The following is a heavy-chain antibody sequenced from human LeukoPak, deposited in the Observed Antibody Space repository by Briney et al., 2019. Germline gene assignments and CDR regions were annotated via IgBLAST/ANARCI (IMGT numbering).Heavy chain of an antibody. V-gene: IGHV1-18*01. CDR1: GYTFNTYG. Sequence: ASVKVSCKASGYTFNTYGISWVRQAPGQRPEWMGWINTDNGNTKYAQKFQGRVTMTTDTSTSTAYMELSSLRSDDTAVYYCARKGCTGDCYRFDPWGQGTLLTVSS. D-gene: IGHD2-21*02. J-gene: IGHJ5*02. CDR2: INTDNGNT. CDR3: ARKGCTGDCYRFDP.